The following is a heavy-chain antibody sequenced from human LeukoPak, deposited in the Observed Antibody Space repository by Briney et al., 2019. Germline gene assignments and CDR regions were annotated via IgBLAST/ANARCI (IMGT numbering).Heavy chain of an antibody. CDR1: EYTFTDYY. CDR2: INPVSGGT. CDR3: ARWWNYYDSSGSPAGGAFDI. J-gene: IGHJ3*02. D-gene: IGHD3-22*01. Sequence: ASVKVSCKASEYTFTDYYLHWVRQAPGQGFEWMGWINPVSGGTNYVQKFQGRVTMTRDTSISTAYMELSRLRSDDTAVYYCARWWNYYDSSGSPAGGAFDIWGQGTMVTVSS. V-gene: IGHV1-2*02.